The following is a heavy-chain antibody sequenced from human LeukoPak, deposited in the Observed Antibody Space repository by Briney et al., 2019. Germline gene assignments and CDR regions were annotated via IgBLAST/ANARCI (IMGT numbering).Heavy chain of an antibody. J-gene: IGHJ4*02. CDR1: GFTFSSYS. CDR2: IRSSSSDI. D-gene: IGHD1-26*01. Sequence: PGGSLRLSCAASGFTFSSYSMNWARQAPGKGLEWVSFIRSSSSDIYYADSVKGRFTISRDNAKNSLYLQMDSLKAEDTAVYYCARVRSGSLDYWGQGTLVTVSS. CDR3: ARVRSGSLDY. V-gene: IGHV3-21*01.